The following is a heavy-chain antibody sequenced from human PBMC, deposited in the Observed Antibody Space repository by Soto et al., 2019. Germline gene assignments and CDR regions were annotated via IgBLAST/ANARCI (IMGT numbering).Heavy chain of an antibody. J-gene: IGHJ6*02. CDR2: IIPIFGTA. CDR3: ARQGAALRDYYYGMDV. CDR1: GGTFSSYA. D-gene: IGHD6-25*01. V-gene: IGHV1-69*12. Sequence: QVQLVQSGAEVKKPGSSVKVSCKASGGTFSSYAISWVRQAPGQGLEWMGGIIPIFGTANYAQKFQGRVTITADESTSTAYMERSSLRSADTAVYYCARQGAALRDYYYGMDVCGQGTTVTVSS.